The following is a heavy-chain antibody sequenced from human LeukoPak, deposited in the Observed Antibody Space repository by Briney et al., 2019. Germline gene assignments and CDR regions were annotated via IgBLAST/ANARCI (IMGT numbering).Heavy chain of an antibody. V-gene: IGHV1-2*02. J-gene: IGHJ4*02. CDR1: GYTFTCYY. Sequence: GASVKVSCKASGYTFTCYYMHWVRQAPGQGLEWMGWINPNSGGTNYAQKFQGRVTMTRDTSISTAYMELSRLRSDDTAVYYCARGVNWGSGPHDYWGQGTLVTVSS. D-gene: IGHD7-27*01. CDR2: INPNSGGT. CDR3: ARGVNWGSGPHDY.